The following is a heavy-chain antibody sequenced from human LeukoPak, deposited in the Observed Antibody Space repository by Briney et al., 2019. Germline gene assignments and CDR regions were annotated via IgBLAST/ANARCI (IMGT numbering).Heavy chain of an antibody. J-gene: IGHJ4*02. CDR3: AREDIAAAGTPFDH. D-gene: IGHD6-13*01. V-gene: IGHV3-21*01. CDR1: GFTFSSYS. CDR2: ISSSSSYI. Sequence: GGSLRLSCAASGFTFSSYSMNWVRQAPGKGLEWVSSISSSSSYIYYADSVKGRFTISRDNAKNSLYLQMNSLRAEDTAVYYCAREDIAAAGTPFDHWGQGTLVTVSS.